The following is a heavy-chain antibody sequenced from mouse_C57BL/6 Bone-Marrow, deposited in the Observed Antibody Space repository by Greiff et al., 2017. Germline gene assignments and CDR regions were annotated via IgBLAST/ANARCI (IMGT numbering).Heavy chain of an antibody. D-gene: IGHD2-4*01. CDR3: ARHERYYDYEGYFDY. V-gene: IGHV1-62-2*01. J-gene: IGHJ2*01. Sequence: QVQLKQSGAELVKPGASVKLSCKASGYIFTEYTIHWVNQRSGQGREWIGCFYPGSGSIKYNERFKDKATLTANKSSNTVYMDLSRLTSEDSAVYFCARHERYYDYEGYFDYWGQGTTLTVSS. CDR1: GYIFTEYT. CDR2: FYPGSGSI.